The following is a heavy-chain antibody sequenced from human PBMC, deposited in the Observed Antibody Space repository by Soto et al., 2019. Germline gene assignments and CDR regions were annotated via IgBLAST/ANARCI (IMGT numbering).Heavy chain of an antibody. CDR1: GFTFSSYG. J-gene: IGHJ4*02. CDR3: AKDEYYYSRSGYYIFDS. D-gene: IGHD3-22*01. CDR2: MSHDGTNK. Sequence: GGSLRLSCAASGFTFSSYGMSWVRQAPGKGLEWVAAMSHDGTNKNYGDSVKGRFTISRDNSKKTLYLQMNSLRPEDTALYYCAKDEYYYSRSGYYIFDSWGQGTLVTVSS. V-gene: IGHV3-30*18.